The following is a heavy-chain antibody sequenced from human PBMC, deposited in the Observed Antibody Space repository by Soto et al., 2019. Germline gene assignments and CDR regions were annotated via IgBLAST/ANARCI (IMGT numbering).Heavy chain of an antibody. CDR1: GYSFTSYW. V-gene: IGHV5-51*01. Sequence: GESLKISCKGSGYSFTSYWIGWVRQMPGKGLEWMGIIYPGDSDTRYSPSFQGQVTISADKSISTAYLQWSSLKASDTAMYYCARLSCSSTSCRYYFDYWGQGTLVTVSS. J-gene: IGHJ4*02. CDR2: IYPGDSDT. D-gene: IGHD2-2*01. CDR3: ARLSCSSTSCRYYFDY.